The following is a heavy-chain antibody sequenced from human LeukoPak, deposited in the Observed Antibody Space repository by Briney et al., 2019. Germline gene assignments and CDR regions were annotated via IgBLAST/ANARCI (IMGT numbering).Heavy chain of an antibody. CDR1: GYTFTSYG. D-gene: IGHD4-17*01. Sequence: ASVKVSGKASGYTFTSYGISWVRQAPGQGLEWMGWISAYNGNTNYAQKLQGRVTMTTDTSTSTAYMELRSLRSDDTAVYYCAKTTVTPWDWFDPWGQGTLVTVSS. V-gene: IGHV1-18*01. CDR3: AKTTVTPWDWFDP. CDR2: ISAYNGNT. J-gene: IGHJ5*02.